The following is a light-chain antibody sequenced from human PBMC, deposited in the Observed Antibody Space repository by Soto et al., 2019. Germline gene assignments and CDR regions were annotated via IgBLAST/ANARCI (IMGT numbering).Light chain of an antibody. J-gene: IGKJ2*02. CDR2: DAY. V-gene: IGKV3-11*01. Sequence: EVVLTQSPDTLSLSPGETATLSCRASQTVDRYVACYQQKVGQAPRLLIYDAYTRATGVGARFTGSGSATDLSPTNPQLRPENFSVYYCQQRGKWPSTFGPGTKVDIK. CDR3: QQRGKWPST. CDR1: QTVDRY.